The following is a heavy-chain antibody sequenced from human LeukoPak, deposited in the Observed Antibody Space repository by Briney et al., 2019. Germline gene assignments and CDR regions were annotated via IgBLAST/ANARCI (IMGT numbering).Heavy chain of an antibody. J-gene: IGHJ3*02. V-gene: IGHV3-13*01. CDR1: GFTFSSYY. D-gene: IGHD1-14*01. CDR2: IGTAGDT. CDR3: ARGGIGRPFDI. Sequence: GGSLRLSCAASGFTFSSYYMHWARQATGKGLEWVSAIGTAGDTYYPGSVKGRFTISRENAKNSLYLQMNSLRAGDTAVYYCARGGIGRPFDIWGQGTMVTVSS.